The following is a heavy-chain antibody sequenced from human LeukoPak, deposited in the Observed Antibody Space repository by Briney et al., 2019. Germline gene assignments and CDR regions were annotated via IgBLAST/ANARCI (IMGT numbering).Heavy chain of an antibody. CDR3: ASKQRYSSQPYWYFDL. Sequence: SETLSLTCTVSGGSISSGDYYWSWIRQPPGKGLEWIGEINHSGSTNYNPSLKSRVTISVDTSKNQFSLKLSSVTAADTAVYYCASKQRYSSQPYWYFDLWGRGTLVTVSS. J-gene: IGHJ2*01. D-gene: IGHD5-18*01. V-gene: IGHV4-34*01. CDR2: INHSGST. CDR1: GGSISSGDYY.